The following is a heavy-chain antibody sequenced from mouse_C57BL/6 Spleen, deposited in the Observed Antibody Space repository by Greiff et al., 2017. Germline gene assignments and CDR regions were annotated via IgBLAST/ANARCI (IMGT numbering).Heavy chain of an antibody. CDR1: GFTFTDYY. CDR3: ARSRYDYDGDYFDD. Sequence: EVQLVESGGGLVQPGGSLSLSCAASGFTFTDYYMSWVRQPPGKALEWLCFIRNKANGYTTEYSASVKGRFTISRDNSQSVLYLQMNALRAEDSATYYCARSRYDYDGDYFDDWSQGTTLTVSS. CDR2: IRNKANGYTT. D-gene: IGHD2-4*01. J-gene: IGHJ2*01. V-gene: IGHV7-3*01.